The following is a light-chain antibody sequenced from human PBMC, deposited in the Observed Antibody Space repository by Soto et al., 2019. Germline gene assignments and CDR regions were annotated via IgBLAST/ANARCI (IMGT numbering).Light chain of an antibody. Sequence: EIVLTQSPATLSLSPGERATLSCRASQSVSSYLAWYQQKPGQAPRLLIYDASNSATGLPARFSGSGSGTDFTLTISSLEPEDFAVYYCQQRSNWLYTFGQGTKLEIK. CDR2: DAS. V-gene: IGKV3-11*01. CDR3: QQRSNWLYT. J-gene: IGKJ2*01. CDR1: QSVSSY.